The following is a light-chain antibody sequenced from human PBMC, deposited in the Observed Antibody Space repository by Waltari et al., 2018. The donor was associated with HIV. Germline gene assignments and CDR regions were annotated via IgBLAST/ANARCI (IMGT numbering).Light chain of an antibody. V-gene: IGLV2-14*03. CDR1: SSDVGAYDY. Sequence: QSALTQPASVSGSPGQSITISCIGSSSDVGAYDYVSWYQHHPGKAPKLLIYDVTHRPSGIYARFSDSKSGNTASLTISGLQADDEADYYCGSYTTTSTLGVFGGGTKLTVL. J-gene: IGLJ2*01. CDR3: GSYTTTSTLGV. CDR2: DVT.